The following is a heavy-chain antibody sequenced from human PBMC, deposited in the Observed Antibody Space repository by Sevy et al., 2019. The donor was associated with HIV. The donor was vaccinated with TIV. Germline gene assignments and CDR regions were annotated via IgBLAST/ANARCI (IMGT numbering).Heavy chain of an antibody. D-gene: IGHD2-15*01. CDR1: GFTVSSNY. Sequence: GGSLRLSCAASGFTVSSNYMSWVRQAPGKGLEWVSLIYSGGTTYYADSVKGRFTISRDNSKNTLYLQMNSLRAEDTAVYYCARGNCSGGSCYRYYFYYYMDVWGTGTTVTVSS. J-gene: IGHJ6*03. CDR3: ARGNCSGGSCYRYYFYYYMDV. CDR2: IYSGGTT. V-gene: IGHV3-53*01.